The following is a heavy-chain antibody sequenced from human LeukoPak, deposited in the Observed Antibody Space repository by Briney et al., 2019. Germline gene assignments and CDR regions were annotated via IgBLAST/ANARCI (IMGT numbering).Heavy chain of an antibody. V-gene: IGHV3-30*18. CDR3: AKSMGSGWFHSDYYYGMDV. CDR2: ISYDGSNK. J-gene: IGHJ6*02. Sequence: GGSLRLCCAASGFTFSSYGMHWVRQAPGKGLEWVAVISYDGSNKYYADSVKGRFTISRDNSKNTLYLQMNSLRAEDTAVYYCAKSMGSGWFHSDYYYGMDVWGQGTTVTVSS. CDR1: GFTFSSYG. D-gene: IGHD6-19*01.